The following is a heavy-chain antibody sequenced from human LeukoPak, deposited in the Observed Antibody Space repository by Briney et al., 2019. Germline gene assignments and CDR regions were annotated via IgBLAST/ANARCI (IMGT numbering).Heavy chain of an antibody. Sequence: GGSLRLSCAASGFTFSSYWMSWVRQAPGKGLEWVANIKQDGSEKYYVDSVKGRFTISRDNAKNSLYLQMNSLRADDTAVYYCARASSSSRSYYFDYWGQGTLVTVSS. CDR3: ARASSSSRSYYFDY. D-gene: IGHD6-13*01. J-gene: IGHJ4*02. CDR1: GFTFSSYW. CDR2: IKQDGSEK. V-gene: IGHV3-7*03.